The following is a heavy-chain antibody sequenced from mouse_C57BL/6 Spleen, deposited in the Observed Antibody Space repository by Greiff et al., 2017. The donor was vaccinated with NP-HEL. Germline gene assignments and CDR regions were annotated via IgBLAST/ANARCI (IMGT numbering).Heavy chain of an antibody. CDR2: INPNNGGT. D-gene: IGHD1-1*01. CDR1: GYTFTDYY. V-gene: IGHV1-26*01. CDR3: ARSGYYGTSG. Sequence: VQLQQSGPELVKPGASVKISCKASGYTFTDYYMNWVKQSHGKSLEWIGDINPNNGGTSYNQKFKGKATLTVDKSSSTAYMELRSLTSEDSAVYYCARSGYYGTSGWGQGTTLTVSS. J-gene: IGHJ2*01.